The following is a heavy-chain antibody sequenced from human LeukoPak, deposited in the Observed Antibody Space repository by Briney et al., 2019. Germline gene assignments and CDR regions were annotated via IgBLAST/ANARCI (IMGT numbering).Heavy chain of an antibody. Sequence: PSETLSLTCAVYGGSFSGYYWSWIRQPPGKGLEWIGEINHSGSTNYNPSLKSRVTISVDTSKNQFSLKLSSVTAADTAVYYCASGPSSSWRGYAFDIWGQGTMVTVSS. CDR3: ASGPSSSWRGYAFDI. V-gene: IGHV4-34*01. D-gene: IGHD6-13*01. CDR1: GGSFSGYY. J-gene: IGHJ3*02. CDR2: INHSGST.